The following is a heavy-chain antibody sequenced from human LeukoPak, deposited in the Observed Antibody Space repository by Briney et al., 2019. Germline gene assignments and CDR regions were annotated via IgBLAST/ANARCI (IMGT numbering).Heavy chain of an antibody. D-gene: IGHD3-3*01. J-gene: IGHJ3*02. V-gene: IGHV3-48*01. CDR3: ATFGYYDFWSGYPNAFDI. Sequence: PGGPLRLSCAASGFTFSSYSMNWVRQAPGEGLEWVSYISSSSSTIYYADSVKGRFTISRDNAKNSLYLQMNSLRAEDTAVYYCATFGYYDFWSGYPNAFDIWGQGTMVTVSS. CDR2: ISSSSSTI. CDR1: GFTFSSYS.